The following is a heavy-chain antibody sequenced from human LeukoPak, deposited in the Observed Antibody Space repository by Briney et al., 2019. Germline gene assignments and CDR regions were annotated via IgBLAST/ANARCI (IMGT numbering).Heavy chain of an antibody. J-gene: IGHJ4*02. CDR2: FYYSGST. Sequence: PSETLSLTCTVSGGSIRNFYWNWIRQPPGKGLEWIGSFYYSGSTYHNPSLKSRVTMSVDTSENQFSLKLSSVTAADTAVYYCARRQHGYNYYFDSWGQGTLVTVSS. CDR1: GGSIRNFY. V-gene: IGHV4-59*04. CDR3: ARRQHGYNYYFDS. D-gene: IGHD5-24*01.